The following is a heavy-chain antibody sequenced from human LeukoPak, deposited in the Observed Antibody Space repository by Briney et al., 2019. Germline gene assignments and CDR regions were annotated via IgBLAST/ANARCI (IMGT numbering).Heavy chain of an antibody. CDR2: IYTSGST. D-gene: IGHD1-26*01. Sequence: SETLSLTCTVSGGSISSGSYYWSWIRQPAGKGLEWLGRIYTSGSTNYNPSLKSRVTISVDTSKNQFSLKLSSVTAADTAVYYCARDFGGTYAPFDYWGQGTLVTVSS. V-gene: IGHV4-61*02. J-gene: IGHJ4*02. CDR3: ARDFGGTYAPFDY. CDR1: GGSISSGSYY.